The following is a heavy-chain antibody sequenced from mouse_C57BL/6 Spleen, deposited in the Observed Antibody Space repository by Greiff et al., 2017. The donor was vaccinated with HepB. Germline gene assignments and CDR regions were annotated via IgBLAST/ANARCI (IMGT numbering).Heavy chain of an antibody. CDR2: INPNNGGT. D-gene: IGHD2-3*01. Sequence: EVQLQQSGPELVKPGASVKIPCKASGYTFTDYNMDWVKQSHGKSLEWIGDINPNNGGTIYNQKFKGKATLTVDKSSSTAYMELRSLTSEDTAVYSCARFRKGYYPFDYWGQGTTLTVSS. CDR1: GYTFTDYN. V-gene: IGHV1-18*01. CDR3: ARFRKGYYPFDY. J-gene: IGHJ2*01.